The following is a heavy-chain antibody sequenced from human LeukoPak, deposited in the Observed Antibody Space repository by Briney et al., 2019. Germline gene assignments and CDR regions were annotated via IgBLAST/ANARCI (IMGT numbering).Heavy chain of an antibody. V-gene: IGHV3-30*04. CDR2: ISSDGTYK. Sequence: GGSLRLSCAASGFTFSSYAMHWVRQAPDKGLEYVAVISSDGTYKYYGASVKGRFTISRDNSKNTLYLQMDSLRSEDTAVYSCTRKSGGSQRKMDDWFDPWGQGTLVIVSS. J-gene: IGHJ5*02. CDR3: TRKSGGSQRKMDDWFDP. CDR1: GFTFSSYA. D-gene: IGHD3-10*01.